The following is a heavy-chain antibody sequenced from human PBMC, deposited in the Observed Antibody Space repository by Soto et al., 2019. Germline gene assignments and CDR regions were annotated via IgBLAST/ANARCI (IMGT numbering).Heavy chain of an antibody. CDR1: GFSFSDYY. D-gene: IGHD3-22*01. V-gene: IGHV3-11*01. CDR2: ISFSDNSI. CDR3: ARFPVGMTMKLVVFDF. J-gene: IGHJ5*01. Sequence: GGSLRLSCAASGFSFSDYYMSWIRQAPGKGLEWVSYISFSDNSIYYADSVKGRFTISRDNAKSSLYLQMNSLRAEDTAVYYCARFPVGMTMKLVVFDFWGQGSKVTGSS.